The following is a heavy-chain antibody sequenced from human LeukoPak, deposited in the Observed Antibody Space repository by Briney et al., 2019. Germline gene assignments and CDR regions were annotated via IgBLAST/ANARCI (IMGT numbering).Heavy chain of an antibody. D-gene: IGHD1-26*01. CDR2: IYYSGST. Sequence: PSETLSLTCTVSGGSIRSSSYYWGWIRQPPGKGLEWIGSIYYSGSTYYNASRKSRGTISVDTSKNQFSLKLNSVTAADTAVYFCARSISGSYSFDYWGQGPLVTASS. CDR1: GGSIRSSSYY. CDR3: ARSISGSYSFDY. V-gene: IGHV4-39*01. J-gene: IGHJ4*02.